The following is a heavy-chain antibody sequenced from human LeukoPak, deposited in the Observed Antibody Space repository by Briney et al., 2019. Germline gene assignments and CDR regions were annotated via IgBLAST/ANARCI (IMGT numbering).Heavy chain of an antibody. V-gene: IGHV1-2*02. CDR3: ARVHSRRFLEWLFGY. J-gene: IGHJ4*02. CDR1: GYTFTGYY. D-gene: IGHD3-3*01. CDR2: INPNSGGT. Sequence: ASVKVSCTASGYTFTGYYMHWVRQAPGQGLEWMGWINPNSGGTNYAQKFQGRVTMTRDTSISTAYMELSRLRSDDTAVYYCARVHSRRFLEWLFGYWGQGTLVTVSS.